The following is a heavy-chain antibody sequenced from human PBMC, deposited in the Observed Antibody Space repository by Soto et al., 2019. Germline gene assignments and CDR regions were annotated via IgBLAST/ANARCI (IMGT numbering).Heavy chain of an antibody. J-gene: IGHJ6*02. V-gene: IGHV4-59*01. Sequence: SETLSLTCTVSGGSISSYYWSWIRQPPGKGLEWIGYIYYSGSTNYNPSLKSRATISVDTSKNQFSLKLSSVTAADTAVYYCARSIVVVPAAIVHYGMDVWGQGTTVTVSS. CDR2: IYYSGST. D-gene: IGHD2-2*02. CDR3: ARSIVVVPAAIVHYGMDV. CDR1: GGSISSYY.